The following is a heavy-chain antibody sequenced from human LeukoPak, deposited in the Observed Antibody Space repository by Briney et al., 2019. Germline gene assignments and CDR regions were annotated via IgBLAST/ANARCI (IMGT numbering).Heavy chain of an antibody. CDR2: IYYSGST. J-gene: IGHJ4*02. CDR1: GFTFSSYG. CDR3: ARQLRGEAVASHLQPFDY. Sequence: PGRSLRLSCAASGFTFSSYGMHWVRQPPGKGLEWIGYIYYSGSTNYNPSLKSRVTISVDTSKNQFSLKLSSVTAADTAVYFCARQLRGEAVASHLQPFDYWGQGTLVTVSS. D-gene: IGHD6-19*01. V-gene: IGHV4-59*08.